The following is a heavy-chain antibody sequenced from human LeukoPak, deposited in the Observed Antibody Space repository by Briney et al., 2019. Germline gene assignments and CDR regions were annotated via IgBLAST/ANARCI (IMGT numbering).Heavy chain of an antibody. CDR1: GFSFTDYP. CDR3: ATDIRYAFDY. D-gene: IGHD3-9*01. CDR2: IRTTAEGAKYA. Sequence: GGSPRLSSATSGFSFTDYPMNRVRQAPGSGLEWISNIRTTAEGAKYAYYADSMKGRVTISRDDGKNTLYLHMNSLRDDDTAVYYCATDIRYAFDYWGQGILVTVSS. V-gene: IGHV3-48*02. J-gene: IGHJ4*02.